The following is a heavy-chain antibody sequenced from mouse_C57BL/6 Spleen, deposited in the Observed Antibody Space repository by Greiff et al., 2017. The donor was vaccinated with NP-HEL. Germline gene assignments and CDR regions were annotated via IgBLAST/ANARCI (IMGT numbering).Heavy chain of an antibody. CDR2: IRNKANGYTT. D-gene: IGHD1-1*01. J-gene: IGHJ2*01. V-gene: IGHV7-3*01. CDR1: GFTFTDYY. CDR3: ARYDYGVAFDY. Sequence: EVQLVESGGGLVQPGGSLSLSCAASGFTFTDYYMSWVRQPPGKALEWLGFIRNKANGYTTEYSASVKGRFTISRDNSQSILYLQMNALRAEDSATYYCARYDYGVAFDYWGQGTTLTVSS.